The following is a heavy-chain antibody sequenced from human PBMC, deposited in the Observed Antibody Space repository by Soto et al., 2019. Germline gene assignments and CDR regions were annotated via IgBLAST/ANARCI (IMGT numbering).Heavy chain of an antibody. CDR3: AKDIGGGPSGYYSGGFDY. Sequence: EVQLVESGGGLVQPGRSLRLSCAASGFTFDDYAMHWVRQAPGKGLEWVSGISWNSGSIGYADSVKGRFTISRDNAKNSLYLQMNSLRAEDTALYYCAKDIGGGPSGYYSGGFDYWGQGTLVTVSS. CDR1: GFTFDDYA. D-gene: IGHD3-22*01. CDR2: ISWNSGSI. J-gene: IGHJ4*02. V-gene: IGHV3-9*01.